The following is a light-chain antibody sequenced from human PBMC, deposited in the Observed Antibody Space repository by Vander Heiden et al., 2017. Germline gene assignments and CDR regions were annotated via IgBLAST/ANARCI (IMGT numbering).Light chain of an antibody. CDR1: QRLSNN. CDR3: QQYNNWLWT. Sequence: EIVMTQSPATLSVSPGESVTLSCRASQRLSNNLAWYQQKPGQAPRVLIYGASTRATGIPARFSGSGSGTEFTLTISSLQSEDFAVYYCQQYNNWLWTFGQGTKVEVK. J-gene: IGKJ1*01. V-gene: IGKV3-15*01. CDR2: GAS.